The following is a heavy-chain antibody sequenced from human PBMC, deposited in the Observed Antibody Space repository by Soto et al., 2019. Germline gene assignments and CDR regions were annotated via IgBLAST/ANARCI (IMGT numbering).Heavy chain of an antibody. V-gene: IGHV1-69*08. D-gene: IGHD2-15*01. CDR3: ARDQAGYCSGGSCPGGY. CDR2: IIPILGIA. Sequence: QVQLVQSGAEVKKPGSSVKVSCKASGGTFSSYTISWVRQAPGQGPEWMGRIIPILGIANYAQKFQGRVTITADKSTSTAYMELSSLRSEDTAVYYCARDQAGYCSGGSCPGGYWGQGTLVTVSS. CDR1: GGTFSSYT. J-gene: IGHJ4*02.